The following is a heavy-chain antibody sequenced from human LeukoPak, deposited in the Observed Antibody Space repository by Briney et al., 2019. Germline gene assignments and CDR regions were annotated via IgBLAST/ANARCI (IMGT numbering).Heavy chain of an antibody. CDR2: ISGSGGST. CDR1: GFTFSSYG. Sequence: PGGSLRLSCAASGFTFSSYGMHWVRQAPGKGLEWVSAISGSGGSTYYADSVKGRFTISRDNSKNTLYLQMNSLRAEDTAVYYCAKDEVTVGGAVKFDYWGQGTLVTVSS. V-gene: IGHV3-23*01. J-gene: IGHJ4*02. D-gene: IGHD1-26*01. CDR3: AKDEVTVGGAVKFDY.